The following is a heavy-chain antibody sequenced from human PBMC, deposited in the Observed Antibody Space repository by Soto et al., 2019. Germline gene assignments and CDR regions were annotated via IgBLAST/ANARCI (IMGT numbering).Heavy chain of an antibody. V-gene: IGHV3-53*04. CDR3: ATGTILEWLLPFDY. Sequence: GGSLRLSCAASGFTVSSNYMSWVRQAPGKGLEWVSVIYSGGSTYYADSVKGRFTISRHNSKNTLYLQMNSLRAEDTAVYYCATGTILEWLLPFDYWGQGTLVTVSS. CDR1: GFTVSSNY. CDR2: IYSGGST. D-gene: IGHD3-3*01. J-gene: IGHJ4*02.